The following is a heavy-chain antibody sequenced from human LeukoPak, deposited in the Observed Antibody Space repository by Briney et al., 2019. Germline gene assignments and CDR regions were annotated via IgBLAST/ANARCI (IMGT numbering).Heavy chain of an antibody. J-gene: IGHJ5*02. D-gene: IGHD3-22*01. CDR2: IYYSGST. V-gene: IGHV4-59*12. CDR3: ATRSYYYDSSGYSSNWFDP. CDR1: GGSISSYY. Sequence: SETLSLTCTVSGGSISSYYWSWIRQPPGKGLEWIGYIYYSGSTSYNPSLKSRVTISVDTSKNQFSLNLSSVTAADTAVYYCATRSYYYDSSGYSSNWFDPWGQGTLVTVSS.